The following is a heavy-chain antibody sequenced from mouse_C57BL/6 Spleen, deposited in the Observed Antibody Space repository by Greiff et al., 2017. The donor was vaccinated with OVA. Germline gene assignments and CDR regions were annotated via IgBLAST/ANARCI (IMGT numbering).Heavy chain of an antibody. CDR1: GYAFSSSW. V-gene: IGHV1-82*01. CDR2: IYPGDGDT. D-gene: IGHD1-1*01. Sequence: QVQLQQSGPELVKPGASVKISCKASGYAFSSSWMNWVKQRPGKGLEWIGRIYPGDGDTNYNGKFKGKATLTADKSSSTAYMQLSSLTSEDSAVYFCARFKDYYGSNYFDYWGQGTTLTVSS. J-gene: IGHJ2*01. CDR3: ARFKDYYGSNYFDY.